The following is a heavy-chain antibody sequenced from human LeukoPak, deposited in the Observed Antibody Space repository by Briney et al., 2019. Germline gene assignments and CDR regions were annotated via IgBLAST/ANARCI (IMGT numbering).Heavy chain of an antibody. J-gene: IGHJ4*02. Sequence: ASVKVSCKASGGTFSSYAISWVRQAPGQGLEWMGIINPSGGSTSYAQKFQGRVTMTRDMSTSTVYMELSSLRSENTAVYYCARAQYSSISFDYWGQGTLVTVSS. V-gene: IGHV1-46*01. CDR2: INPSGGST. D-gene: IGHD6-13*01. CDR3: ARAQYSSISFDY. CDR1: GGTFSSYA.